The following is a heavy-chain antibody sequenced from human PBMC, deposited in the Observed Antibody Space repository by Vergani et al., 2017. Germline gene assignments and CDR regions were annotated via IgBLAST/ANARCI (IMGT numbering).Heavy chain of an antibody. CDR3: ARDLDYGDYDYYYYGMDV. Sequence: EVQLVESGGGLVQPGGSLRLSCVASGFTFSSYEMNWVRQAPGKGLEWVSYISSSGSTIYYADSVKGRFTISRDNAKNSLYLQMNSLRAEDTAVYYCARDLDYGDYDYYYYGMDVWGQGP. CDR1: GFTFSSYE. D-gene: IGHD4-17*01. J-gene: IGHJ6*02. CDR2: ISSSGSTI. V-gene: IGHV3-48*03.